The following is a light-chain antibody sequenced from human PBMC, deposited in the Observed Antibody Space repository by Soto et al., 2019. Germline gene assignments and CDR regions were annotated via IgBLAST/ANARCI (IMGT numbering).Light chain of an antibody. CDR3: SSHAASGV. CDR1: SSDVGTYNY. Sequence: QSALTQPPSASGSPGQSVTISCTGTSSDVGTYNYVSWYQHHPGKAPKLIIYEVTNRPSGVPDRFSGSKSGNTASLTVSGRQPADEANYYCSSHAASGVFGGGTKLTVL. J-gene: IGLJ3*02. V-gene: IGLV2-8*01. CDR2: EVT.